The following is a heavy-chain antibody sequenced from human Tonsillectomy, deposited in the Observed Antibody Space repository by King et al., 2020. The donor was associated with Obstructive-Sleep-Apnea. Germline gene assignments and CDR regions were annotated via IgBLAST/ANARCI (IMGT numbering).Heavy chain of an antibody. Sequence: VQLQESGPGLVKPSETLSLTCTVSGGSISSYYWSWIRQPPGKGLEWIWYVYYSGSTNYNPSLKSRVTISVDTSKKPFSLKLSSVTAADTAVYYCAISVDTAMVLDYWGQGTLVTVSS. CDR1: GGSISSYY. J-gene: IGHJ4*02. CDR3: AISVDTAMVLDY. D-gene: IGHD5-18*01. V-gene: IGHV4-59*08. CDR2: VYYSGST.